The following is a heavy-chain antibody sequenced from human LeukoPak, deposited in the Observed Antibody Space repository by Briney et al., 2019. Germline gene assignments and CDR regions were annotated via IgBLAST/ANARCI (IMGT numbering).Heavy chain of an antibody. CDR3: ARASSSSSTGGYFQH. J-gene: IGHJ1*01. CDR1: GFTFSSYG. D-gene: IGHD6-6*01. V-gene: IGHV3-33*01. Sequence: PGGSLRLSCAASGFTFSSYGMHWVRQAPGKGLEWVAVIWYDGSNKYYADSVKGRFTISRDNSKNTLYLQMNSLRAEDTAVYYCARASSSSSTGGYFQHWGQGTLVTVCS. CDR2: IWYDGSNK.